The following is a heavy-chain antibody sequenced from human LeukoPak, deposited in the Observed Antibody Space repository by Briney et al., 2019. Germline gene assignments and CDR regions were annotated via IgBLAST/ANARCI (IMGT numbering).Heavy chain of an antibody. D-gene: IGHD3-3*01. CDR1: GFTFHDYA. J-gene: IGHJ4*02. CDR2: ISLNSGSI. CDR3: AKDSGRYDFWSEIDY. V-gene: IGHV3-9*01. Sequence: GRSLRLSCAASGFTFHDYAMHWVRQAPGKGRECVSGISLNSGSIGYAESVKGRFTISRDNAKNSLYLQMNRPRAEHPALYYCAKDSGRYDFWSEIDYWGQGTLVTLSS.